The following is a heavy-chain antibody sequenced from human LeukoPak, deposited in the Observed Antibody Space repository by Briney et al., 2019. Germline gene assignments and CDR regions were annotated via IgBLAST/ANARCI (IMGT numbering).Heavy chain of an antibody. CDR2: IKSKTDGGTT. V-gene: IGHV3-15*01. J-gene: IGHJ3*02. CDR3: TTEGLLWFGELYRDAFDI. CDR1: GFTFSDAW. D-gene: IGHD3-10*01. Sequence: PGGSLRLSCAASGFTFSDAWMSWVRQAPGKGLEWVGRIKSKTDGGTTDYAAPVKGRFTISRDDSKNTLYLQMNSLKTEDTAVYYCTTEGLLWFGELYRDAFDIWDQGTMVTVSS.